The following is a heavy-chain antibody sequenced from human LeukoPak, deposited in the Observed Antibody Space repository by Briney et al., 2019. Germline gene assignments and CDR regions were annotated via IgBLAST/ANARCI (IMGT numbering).Heavy chain of an antibody. CDR2: IIPIFGTA. V-gene: IGHV1-69*13. CDR1: GYTFTSYY. D-gene: IGHD6-19*01. CDR3: ARVGSGYSSGWYDY. Sequence: SVKVSCKASGYTFTSYYMHWVRQAPGQGLEWMGGIIPIFGTANYAQKFQGRVTITADESTSTAYMELSSLRSEDTAVYYCARVGSGYSSGWYDYWGQGTLVTVSS. J-gene: IGHJ4*02.